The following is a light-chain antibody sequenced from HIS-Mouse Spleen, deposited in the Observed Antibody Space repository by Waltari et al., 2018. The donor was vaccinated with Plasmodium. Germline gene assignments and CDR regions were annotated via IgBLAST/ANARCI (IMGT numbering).Light chain of an antibody. Sequence: SYELTQPPSVSVSPGQTARITCSGDALPKKYAYWYQQKSGQAPVLVIYEDSKRPYVNPERFFGSSSGTMATLTISGAQVEDEADYYCYSTDSSGNHRVFGGGTKLTVL. CDR1: ALPKKY. J-gene: IGLJ3*02. V-gene: IGLV3-10*01. CDR2: EDS. CDR3: YSTDSSGNHRV.